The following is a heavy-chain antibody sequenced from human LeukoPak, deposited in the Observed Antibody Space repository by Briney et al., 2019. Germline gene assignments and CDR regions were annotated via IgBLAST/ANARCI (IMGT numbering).Heavy chain of an antibody. Sequence: GGSLRLSCAASGFTGSSNYMSCVRQSPGKGLEWVSVIYSGGSTYYADSVKGRFTISRDNAKNSLYLQMNSLRAEDTAVYYCGRDTDFDYWGQRTLVTVSS. V-gene: IGHV3-53*01. CDR1: GFTGSSNY. J-gene: IGHJ4*02. CDR3: GRDTDFDY. CDR2: IYSGGST.